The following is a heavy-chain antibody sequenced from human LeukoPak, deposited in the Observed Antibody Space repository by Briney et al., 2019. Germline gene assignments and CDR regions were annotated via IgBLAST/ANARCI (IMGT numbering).Heavy chain of an antibody. Sequence: SETLSLTCSVSGDSISSYYWSWIRQPPGKGLEWIGYIHYSGSTNYNPSLKSRVTISVDTSKNQFSLKLDSVTAAVTAVYYCARDQYDYYDSSGYLDYWGQGTLVTVSS. CDR3: ARDQYDYYDSSGYLDY. D-gene: IGHD3-22*01. CDR1: GDSISSYY. J-gene: IGHJ4*02. V-gene: IGHV4-59*12. CDR2: IHYSGST.